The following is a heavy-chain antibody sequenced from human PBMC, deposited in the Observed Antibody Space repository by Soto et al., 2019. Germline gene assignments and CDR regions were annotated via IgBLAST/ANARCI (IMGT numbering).Heavy chain of an antibody. CDR2: INSDGSST. CDR3: ARRGGSGWYDYYYYYGMDV. J-gene: IGHJ6*02. CDR1: GFTFSSYW. V-gene: IGHV3-74*01. D-gene: IGHD6-19*01. Sequence: LRLSCAASGFTFSSYWMHWVRQAPGKGLVWVSRINSDGSSTSYADSVKGRFTISRDNAKNTLYLQMNSLRAEDTAVYYCARRGGSGWYDYYYYYGMDVCGQRTTVTVSS.